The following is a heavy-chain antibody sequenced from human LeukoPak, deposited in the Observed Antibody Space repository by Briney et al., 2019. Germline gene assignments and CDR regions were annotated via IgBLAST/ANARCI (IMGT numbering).Heavy chain of an antibody. D-gene: IGHD3-3*01. CDR1: RYTFTSDY. CDR2: INPSGGST. Sequence: ASVKVSCKASRYTFTSDYMHWVRQAPGQGLEWMGIINPSGGSTSYAQKFQGRVTMTRDTSTSTVYMELSSLRSEDTAVYYCARDLERITIFGVVPLPYYYGMDVWGQGTTVTVSS. J-gene: IGHJ6*02. V-gene: IGHV1-46*01. CDR3: ARDLERITIFGVVPLPYYYGMDV.